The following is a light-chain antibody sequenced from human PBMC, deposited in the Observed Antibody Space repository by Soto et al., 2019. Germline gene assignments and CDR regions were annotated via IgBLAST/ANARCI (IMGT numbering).Light chain of an antibody. J-gene: IGLJ1*01. Sequence: QAVLTQPASVSGPRGQSITISCTGTSSDVGCYNYVSWYQQHPGKAPKLMSYEVSNRRSGVSNRFSGSKYGNTASLTISGLQAQDDPDYHCSSYTISSTPYVFGTGTKVTAL. CDR1: SSDVGCYNY. CDR3: SSYTISSTPYV. V-gene: IGLV2-14*01. CDR2: EVS.